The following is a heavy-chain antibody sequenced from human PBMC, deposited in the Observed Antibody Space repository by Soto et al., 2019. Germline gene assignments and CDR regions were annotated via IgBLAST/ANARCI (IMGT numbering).Heavy chain of an antibody. J-gene: IGHJ4*02. D-gene: IGHD3-22*01. CDR1: GLNFVNAW. V-gene: IGHV3-15*07. Sequence: LPWAAPGLNFVNAWVHWILKAPGKGLEWVARIKSKTDGGTTDYAAPVKGRFTISRDDSKNTLYLQMNSLKTEDTAVYYCARDDSSGYYPGYWGQGTLVTVSS. CDR3: ARDDSSGYYPGY. CDR2: IKSKTDGGTT.